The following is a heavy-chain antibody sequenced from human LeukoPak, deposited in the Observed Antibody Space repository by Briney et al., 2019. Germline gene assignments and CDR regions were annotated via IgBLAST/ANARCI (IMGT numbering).Heavy chain of an antibody. V-gene: IGHV4-59*01. CDR2: IYDSGST. D-gene: IGHD2-15*01. CDR3: ARGRMAESATGPFDI. CDR1: GGSISSYY. Sequence: SETLSLTCTVSGGSISSYYWSWIRQPPGKGLEWMGYIYDSGSTNHSPSLKSRVTISVDTSKDQFSLNLSSVTTADTAVYYCARGRMAESATGPFDIWGQGTMVTVSS. J-gene: IGHJ3*02.